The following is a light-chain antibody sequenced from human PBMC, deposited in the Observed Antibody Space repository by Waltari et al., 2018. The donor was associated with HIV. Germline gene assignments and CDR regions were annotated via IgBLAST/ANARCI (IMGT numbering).Light chain of an antibody. CDR2: AVS. J-gene: IGLJ1*01. V-gene: IGLV2-14*03. CDR1: SSDVGGYNY. CDR3: SSYTSSRSYV. Sequence: TISCTGTSSDVGGYNYVSWYQQHPGKAPKLMIYAVSNRPSGVSNRFSGSKSGNTASLTISGLQAEDEADYYCSSYTSSRSYVFGTGTRVTV.